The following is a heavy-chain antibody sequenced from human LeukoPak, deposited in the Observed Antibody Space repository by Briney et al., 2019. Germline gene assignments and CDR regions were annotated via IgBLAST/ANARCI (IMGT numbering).Heavy chain of an antibody. CDR3: ARGYYGSGSHCCHMDV. J-gene: IGHJ6*03. D-gene: IGHD3-10*01. V-gene: IGHV4-34*01. CDR1: VGSFSGYY. Sequence: SETLSLTCAVYVGSFSGYYWSWIRQPPGKGVEWIGEINHSGSTNYNSSLKSRVTISVDTSKNQFSLKLSSVTAADTAVYYCARGYYGSGSHCCHMDVWGKGTTITVS. CDR2: INHSGST.